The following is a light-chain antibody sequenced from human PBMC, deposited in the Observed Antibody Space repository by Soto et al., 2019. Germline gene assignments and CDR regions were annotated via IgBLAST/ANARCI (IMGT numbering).Light chain of an antibody. Sequence: QSALAQPASVSGSPGQSFTISCTGTSSDVGGYKHVSWYQHHPGKAPKLMIYGVTNRPSGVSNRFSGSKTGNTASLTISGLQAEDEAYYYCFSHRRGDSHVFGTGTKVTVL. CDR2: GVT. V-gene: IGLV2-14*01. J-gene: IGLJ1*01. CDR1: SSDVGGYKH. CDR3: FSHRRGDSHV.